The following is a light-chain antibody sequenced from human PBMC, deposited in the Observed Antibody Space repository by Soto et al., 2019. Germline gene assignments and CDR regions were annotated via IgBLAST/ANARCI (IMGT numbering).Light chain of an antibody. Sequence: EMVVTQSPATLSVSPGERATLSCRASQDVSSNLAWYQQKPGQAPSLLIYGASTRATGTPARFSGSGSGTEFTLTISSMQSEYYAVYFCQQYIRWQLTFGGGTKVEIK. CDR2: GAS. CDR1: QDVSSN. V-gene: IGKV3-15*01. J-gene: IGKJ4*01. CDR3: QQYIRWQLT.